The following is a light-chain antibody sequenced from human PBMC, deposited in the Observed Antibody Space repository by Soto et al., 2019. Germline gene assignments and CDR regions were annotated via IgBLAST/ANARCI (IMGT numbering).Light chain of an antibody. Sequence: DIQMTQSPSTLSASVGDRVTITCRASQTISTWLAWYQQRPGKAPNLLIYKASSLESGVSSRFSGSGSGTEFTLTISNLQPDDLATYYCQHYNSYPYTFGQGTKLEIK. CDR3: QHYNSYPYT. V-gene: IGKV1-5*03. CDR2: KAS. J-gene: IGKJ2*01. CDR1: QTISTW.